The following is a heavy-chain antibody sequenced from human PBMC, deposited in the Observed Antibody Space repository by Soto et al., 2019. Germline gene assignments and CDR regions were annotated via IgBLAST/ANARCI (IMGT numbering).Heavy chain of an antibody. Sequence: GSLRLSCAAAGFTCSSYWMSWVRQAPGKGLEWVANVKPDGSEKWYVDSVKGRFTISRDNAKNSLYLQMNSLRAEDTAVYYCARGDYYDTSGPFSDAFDIWGQGTMVTVSS. J-gene: IGHJ3*02. CDR3: ARGDYYDTSGPFSDAFDI. D-gene: IGHD3-22*01. CDR1: GFTCSSYW. CDR2: VKPDGSEK. V-gene: IGHV3-7*02.